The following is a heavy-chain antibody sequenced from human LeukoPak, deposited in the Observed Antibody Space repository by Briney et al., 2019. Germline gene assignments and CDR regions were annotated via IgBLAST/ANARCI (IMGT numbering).Heavy chain of an antibody. Sequence: GSRRLSCAASGFTFSNAWMSWVSQAPGKGLEWVGRIKSKTDGGTTDYAAPVKGRFTISRDDSKNTLYLQMNSLKTEDTAVYYCTTGVMITFGGVIVFDYWGQGTLVTVAS. J-gene: IGHJ4*02. CDR3: TTGVMITFGGVIVFDY. V-gene: IGHV3-15*01. CDR1: GFTFSNAW. D-gene: IGHD3-16*02. CDR2: IKSKTDGGTT.